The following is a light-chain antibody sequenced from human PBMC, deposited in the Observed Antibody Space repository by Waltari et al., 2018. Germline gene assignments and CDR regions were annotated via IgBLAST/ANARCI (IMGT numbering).Light chain of an antibody. CDR2: WAS. CDR1: QTLLYNSNSRNY. CDR3: QQYYSIPFT. J-gene: IGKJ3*01. Sequence: DIVMTQSPDSLAVSLGERATINCKSSQTLLYNSNSRNYLAWYQQKPGQPRKLLIYWASTRESGVPDRFSGSGSVTDFTLTISSLQAEDVAVYSCQQYYSIPFTFGPGTKVDIK. V-gene: IGKV4-1*01.